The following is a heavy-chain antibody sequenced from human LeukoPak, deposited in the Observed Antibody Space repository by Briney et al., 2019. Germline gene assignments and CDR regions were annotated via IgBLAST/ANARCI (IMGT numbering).Heavy chain of an antibody. J-gene: IGHJ4*02. CDR1: GFTFSSYA. V-gene: IGHV3-23*01. D-gene: IGHD2-2*01. CDR2: ISGSGGST. Sequence: GGSLGLSCAASGFTFSSYAMSWVRQAPGKGLEWVSAISGSGGSTYYADSVKGRFTISRDNSKNTLYLQMNSLTAEDTAVYYCARDWGGSDCSSTSCYPIDYWGQGTLVTVSS. CDR3: ARDWGGSDCSSTSCYPIDY.